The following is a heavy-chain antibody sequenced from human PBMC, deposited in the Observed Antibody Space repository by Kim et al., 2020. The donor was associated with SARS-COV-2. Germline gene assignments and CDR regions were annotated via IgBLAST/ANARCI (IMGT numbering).Heavy chain of an antibody. CDR2: IYYSGST. J-gene: IGHJ6*02. Sequence: SETLSLTCTVSGGSISSYYWSWIRQPPGKGLEWIGYIYYSGSTNYNPSLKSRVTISVDTSKNQFSLKLSSVTAADTAVYYCARTSPYDFWSGYYQNYYYYGMDVWGQGTTVTVSS. CDR1: GGSISSYY. V-gene: IGHV4-59*13. D-gene: IGHD3-3*01. CDR3: ARTSPYDFWSGYYQNYYYYGMDV.